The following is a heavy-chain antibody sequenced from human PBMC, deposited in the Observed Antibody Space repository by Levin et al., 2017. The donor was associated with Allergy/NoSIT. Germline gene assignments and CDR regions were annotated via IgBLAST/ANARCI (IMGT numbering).Heavy chain of an antibody. V-gene: IGHV3-48*02. CDR3: ASGYDILTGQS. D-gene: IGHD3-9*01. Sequence: GGSLRLSCAASGFTFSSYSMNWVRQAPGKGLEWVSYISSSSSNIYYADSVKGRFTISRDNAKNSLYLQMNSLREEDTAVYYCASGYDILTGQSWGQGTLVTVSA. CDR2: ISSSSSNI. J-gene: IGHJ4*02. CDR1: GFTFSSYS.